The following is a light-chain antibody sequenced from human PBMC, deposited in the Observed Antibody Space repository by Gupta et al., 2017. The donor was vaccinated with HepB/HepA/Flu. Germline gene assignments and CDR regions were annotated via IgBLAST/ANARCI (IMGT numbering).Light chain of an antibody. Sequence: DIQMTQSPSSLSASVGDRVTITCRASQSISSYLNWYQQKPGKAPKLLIYAASSLQSGVPSRFSGSGSGTDFTLTISSLQPEDFATYYCQQSYSTPLTFGGWTKVGIK. CDR3: QQSYSTPLT. CDR1: QSISSY. J-gene: IGKJ4*01. V-gene: IGKV1-39*01. CDR2: AAS.